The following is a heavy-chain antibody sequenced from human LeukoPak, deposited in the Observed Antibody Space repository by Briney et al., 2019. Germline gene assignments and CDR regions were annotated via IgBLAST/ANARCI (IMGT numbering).Heavy chain of an antibody. CDR1: GFTFTSFW. Sequence: GESLKISCKGSGFTFTSFWIGWVRQMPGKGLEWMGIIYPGDSDTRYSPSFQGQVTISADKSISTAYLQWSSLKASDTAMYYCARRSITMVRGVSGPGPYNWFDPWGQGTLVTVSS. D-gene: IGHD3-10*01. CDR3: ARRSITMVRGVSGPGPYNWFDP. V-gene: IGHV5-51*01. J-gene: IGHJ5*02. CDR2: IYPGDSDT.